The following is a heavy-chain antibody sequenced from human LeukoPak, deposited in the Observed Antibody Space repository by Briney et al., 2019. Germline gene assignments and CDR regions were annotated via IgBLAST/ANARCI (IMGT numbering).Heavy chain of an antibody. J-gene: IGHJ5*02. CDR3: ARSGEWFGELRDWFDP. CDR1: GYTFTGYY. Sequence: ASVKVSCKASGYTFTGYYMHWVRQAPGQGLEWMGWINPNSGGTNYAQKFQGWVTMTRDTSISTAYMELSRLRSDDTAVYYCARSGEWFGELRDWFDPWGQGTLVTVSS. D-gene: IGHD3-10*01. CDR2: INPNSGGT. V-gene: IGHV1-2*04.